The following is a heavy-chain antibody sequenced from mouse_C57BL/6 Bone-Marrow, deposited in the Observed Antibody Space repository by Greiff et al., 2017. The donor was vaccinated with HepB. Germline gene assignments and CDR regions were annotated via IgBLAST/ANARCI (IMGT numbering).Heavy chain of an antibody. V-gene: IGHV1-81*01. CDR3: ASEDY. Sequence: VQLQESGAELARPGASVKLSCKASGYTFTSYGISWVKQRTGQGLEWIGEIYPRSGNTYYNEKFKGKATLTADKSSSTAYMEPRSLTSEDSAVYFCASEDYWGQGTTLTVSS. CDR1: GYTFTSYG. J-gene: IGHJ2*01. CDR2: IYPRSGNT.